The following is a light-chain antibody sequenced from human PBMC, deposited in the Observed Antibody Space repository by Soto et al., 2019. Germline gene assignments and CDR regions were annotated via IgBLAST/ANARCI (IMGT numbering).Light chain of an antibody. J-gene: IGKJ4*01. CDR3: QQLNNYPST. CDR1: QDISSY. CDR2: AAS. Sequence: GDRVTITCRASQDISSYLGWYQQKPGKAPKLLIYAASTLQSGVPSRLSGSGSGTDFTLTINSLQPEDFATYFCQQLNNYPSTFGGGTKVEIK. V-gene: IGKV1-9*01.